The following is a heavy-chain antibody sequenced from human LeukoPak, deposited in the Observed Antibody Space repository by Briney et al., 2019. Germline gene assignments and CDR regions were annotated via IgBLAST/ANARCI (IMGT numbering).Heavy chain of an antibody. J-gene: IGHJ4*02. Sequence: SETLSLTCAVYGGSFSGYYWSWIRQPPGKGLEWIGEINHSGSTNYNPSLKSRVTISVDTSKNQFSLKLSSVTAADTAVYYCARGVDIAVAGNFPPPFDYWGQGTLVTVSS. V-gene: IGHV4-34*01. CDR1: GGSFSGYY. CDR2: INHSGST. D-gene: IGHD6-19*01. CDR3: ARGVDIAVAGNFPPPFDY.